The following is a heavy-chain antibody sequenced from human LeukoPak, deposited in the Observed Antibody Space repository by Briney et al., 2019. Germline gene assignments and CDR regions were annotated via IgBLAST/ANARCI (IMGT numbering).Heavy chain of an antibody. D-gene: IGHD6-19*01. CDR1: GFTFSNYW. J-gene: IGHJ6*03. Sequence: GGPLKLSCAASGFTFSNYWMSWVRQAPGKGLEWVATIKQDGSEKYYVDSVTGRFTISRDNAKNSLYLQMNSLRAEDTAVYYCARDSSTGWPYYYYCMDVWGKGTTVTVPS. CDR2: IKQDGSEK. V-gene: IGHV3-7*01. CDR3: ARDSSTGWPYYYYCMDV.